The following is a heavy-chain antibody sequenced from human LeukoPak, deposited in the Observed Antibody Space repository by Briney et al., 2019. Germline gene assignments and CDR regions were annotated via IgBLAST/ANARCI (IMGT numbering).Heavy chain of an antibody. J-gene: IGHJ3*02. CDR3: ARGIPIVKATKGAFDI. D-gene: IGHD1-26*01. CDR1: GYTFTDYY. CDR2: IHPNSGGT. Sequence: ASVKVSCKASGYTFTDYYLHWVRQAPGQGLEWMAWIHPNSGGTEYAQKFQGRVTLTRDKSITSAFMELSSLRYDDTAVYYCARGIPIVKATKGAFDIWGQGTMVTVSS. V-gene: IGHV1-2*02.